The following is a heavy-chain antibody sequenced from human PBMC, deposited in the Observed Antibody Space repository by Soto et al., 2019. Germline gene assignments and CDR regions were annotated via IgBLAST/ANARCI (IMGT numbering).Heavy chain of an antibody. J-gene: IGHJ5*02. V-gene: IGHV4-39*01. CDR2: IYYSGST. D-gene: IGHD2-15*01. Sequence: SETLSLTCTVSGGSISSSSYYWGWIRQPPGKGLEWIGSIYYSGSTYYNPSLKSRVTISVDTSKNQFSLKLSSVTAADTAVYYCASTGGGSCCNWFDPWGQGTLVTVSS. CDR1: GGSISSSSYY. CDR3: ASTGGGSCCNWFDP.